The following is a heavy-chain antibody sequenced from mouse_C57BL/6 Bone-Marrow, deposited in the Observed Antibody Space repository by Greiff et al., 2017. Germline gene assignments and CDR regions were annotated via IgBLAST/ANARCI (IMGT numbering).Heavy chain of an antibody. CDR3: ARDAGDGPGPYAMDY. J-gene: IGHJ4*01. Sequence: EVKVVESGGGLVQSGRSLRLSCATSGFTFSDFYMEWVRQAPGKGLEWIAASRNKANDYTTEYSASVKGRFIVSRDTSQSILYLQMNALRAEDTAIYYCARDAGDGPGPYAMDYWGQGTSGTVSS. CDR2: SRNKANDYTT. V-gene: IGHV7-1*01. D-gene: IGHD2-3*01. CDR1: GFTFSDFY.